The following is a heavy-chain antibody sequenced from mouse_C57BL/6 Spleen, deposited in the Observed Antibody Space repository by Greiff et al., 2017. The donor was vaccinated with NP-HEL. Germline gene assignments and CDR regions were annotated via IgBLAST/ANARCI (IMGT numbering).Heavy chain of an antibody. V-gene: IGHV1-64*01. CDR2: IHPNSGST. J-gene: IGHJ1*03. Sequence: QVQLKQPGAELVKPGASVKLSCKASGYTFTSYWMHWVKQRPGQGLEWIGMIHPNSGSTNYNEKFKSKATLTVDKSSSTAYMQLSSLTSEDSAVYYCAREGTMRGYFDVWGTGTTVTVSS. D-gene: IGHD2-4*01. CDR3: AREGTMRGYFDV. CDR1: GYTFTSYW.